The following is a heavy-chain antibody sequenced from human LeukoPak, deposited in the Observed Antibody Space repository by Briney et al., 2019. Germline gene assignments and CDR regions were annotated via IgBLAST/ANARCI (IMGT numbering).Heavy chain of an antibody. D-gene: IGHD3-10*01. J-gene: IGHJ4*02. V-gene: IGHV4-59*01. Sequence: SETLSLTCTVSGGSISSYYWSWIRQPPEKGLEWIGYIYYSGSTNYNPSLKSRVTISVDTSKNQFSLKLSSVTAADTAVYYCASGFTMVRGAAFDYWGQGTLVTVSS. CDR3: ASGFTMVRGAAFDY. CDR1: GGSISSYY. CDR2: IYYSGST.